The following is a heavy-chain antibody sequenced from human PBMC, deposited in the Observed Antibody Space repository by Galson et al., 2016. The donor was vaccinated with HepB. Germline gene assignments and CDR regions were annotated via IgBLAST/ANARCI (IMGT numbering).Heavy chain of an antibody. J-gene: IGHJ4*02. D-gene: IGHD1-26*01. CDR2: ISGSGGST. V-gene: IGHV3-23*01. Sequence: LRLSCAASGFTFRSNVINWVRQAPGKGLEWVSGISGSGGSTYYADSVRGRFTISRDNSKNTPYLQMNSLRAEDTAVYYCAKDLLGGTFIPYFFDYWGQGTLVTVSS. CDR1: GFTFRSNV. CDR3: AKDLLGGTFIPYFFDY.